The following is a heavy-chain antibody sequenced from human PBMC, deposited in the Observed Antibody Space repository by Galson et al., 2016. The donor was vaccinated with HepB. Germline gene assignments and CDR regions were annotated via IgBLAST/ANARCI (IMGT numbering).Heavy chain of an antibody. J-gene: IGHJ4*02. CDR2: ISGSSEAT. CDR1: GFTFSTYA. Sequence: SLRLSCAASGFTFSTYAMSWVRQAPGKGLEWVSGISGSSEATYYADSVKSRFTISRDNSKNAVYLQMNSLRAEDTAVYYCSTRLRAPANWGQGAQVTVSS. CDR3: STRLRAPAN. D-gene: IGHD1-26*01. V-gene: IGHV3-23*01.